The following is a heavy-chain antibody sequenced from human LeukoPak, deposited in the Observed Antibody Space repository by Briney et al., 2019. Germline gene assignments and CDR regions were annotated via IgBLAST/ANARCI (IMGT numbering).Heavy chain of an antibody. CDR2: INHSGST. CDR1: GGSFSGYY. J-gene: IGHJ4*02. CDR3: ARGLSAVVY. Sequence: SETLFLTCAVFGGSFSGYYWSWIRQPPGKGLEWIGEINHSGSTNYNPPLKSRVTISVDTSKKQFSLKLSSVTAADTAVYYCARGLSAVVYWGQGTLVTVSS. D-gene: IGHD3-16*02. V-gene: IGHV4-34*01.